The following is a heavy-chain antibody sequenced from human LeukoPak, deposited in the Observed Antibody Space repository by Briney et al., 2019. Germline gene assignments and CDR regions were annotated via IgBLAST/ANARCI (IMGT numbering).Heavy chain of an antibody. CDR1: NGSISSHY. V-gene: IGHV4-34*01. Sequence: PSETLSLTCTVSNGSISSHYWSWIRQPPGKGLEWIGEINHSGSTNYNPSLKSRVTISVDTSKNQFSLKLSSVTAADTAVYYCARERRYYFDYWGQGTLVTVSS. CDR2: INHSGST. J-gene: IGHJ4*02. CDR3: ARERRYYFDY. D-gene: IGHD1-1*01.